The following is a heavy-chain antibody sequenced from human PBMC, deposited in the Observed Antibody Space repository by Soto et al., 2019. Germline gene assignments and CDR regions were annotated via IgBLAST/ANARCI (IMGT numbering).Heavy chain of an antibody. D-gene: IGHD1-7*01. J-gene: IGHJ3*02. CDR1: RFTFSSYG. V-gene: IGHV3-48*02. Sequence: EVQLVESGGGLVQPGGSLRLSCAASRFTFSSYGMNWVRQAPGKGPEWVSYISSGRDSIYYADSVKGRFTISRDNAKNSLYLQMTSLRDEASALYYWARNWNFNVFDIWGRGTMVTVSS. CDR2: ISSGRDSI. CDR3: ARNWNFNVFDI.